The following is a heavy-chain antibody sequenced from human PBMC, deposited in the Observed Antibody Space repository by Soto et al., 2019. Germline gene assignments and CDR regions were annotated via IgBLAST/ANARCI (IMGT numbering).Heavy chain of an antibody. J-gene: IGHJ4*02. CDR1: GFSLSSYW. CDR2: MNQDGSES. CDR3: ARLSTSAGRRDLAC. Sequence: EVQLVESGGGLVQPGGSLRLSCAASGFSLSSYWMSWVRQAPGKGLEWVANMNQDGSESDYVGSVKGRFTFTRDNAQNSLYLQMNSLRAEDPAVYYCARLSTSAGRRDLACWGQGTLVTVSS. V-gene: IGHV3-7*01.